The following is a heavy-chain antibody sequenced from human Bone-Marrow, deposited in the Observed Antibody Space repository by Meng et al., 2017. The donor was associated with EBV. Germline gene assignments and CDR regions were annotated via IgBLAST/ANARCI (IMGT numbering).Heavy chain of an antibody. Sequence: QVQLVQSGAEVKKPXXSXKGXCXXSGYTFTSYAMHWVRQAPGQRLEWMGWINAGNGNTKYSQKFQGRVTITRDTSASTAYMELSSLRSEDTAVYYCARSPGVITMIVDYYFDYWSQGTLVTVSS. V-gene: IGHV1-3*01. CDR3: ARSPGVITMIVDYYFDY. J-gene: IGHJ4*02. CDR2: INAGNGNT. D-gene: IGHD3-22*01. CDR1: GYTFTSYA.